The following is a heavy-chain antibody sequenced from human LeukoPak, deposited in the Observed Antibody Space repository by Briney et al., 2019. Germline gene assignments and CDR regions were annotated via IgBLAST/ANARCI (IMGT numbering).Heavy chain of an antibody. D-gene: IGHD6-19*01. J-gene: IGHJ4*02. CDR3: ARLWGAVDYFDY. V-gene: IGHV4-39*07. CDR2: LYYSGST. CDR1: GGSISSSSYY. Sequence: SETLSLTCTVSGGSISSSSYYWGWIRQPPGKGLEWIGSLYYSGSTYYNPSLKSRVTIPIDTSKNQFSLKLSSVTAADTAVYYCARLWGAVDYFDYWGQGTLVTVSS.